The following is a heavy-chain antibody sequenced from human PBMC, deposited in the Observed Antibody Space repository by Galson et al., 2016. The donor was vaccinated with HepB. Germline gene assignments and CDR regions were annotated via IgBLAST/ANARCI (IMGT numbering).Heavy chain of an antibody. CDR2: ITPIFGTA. D-gene: IGHD1-14*01. V-gene: IGHV1-69*13. CDR1: GGTFSSNA. Sequence: SVKVSCKASGGTFSSNAINWVRQAPGQGLEWMGRITPIFGTAKYAQKFQGRVTITADESTTTAYMALSSLISEDTAVYYCARTPEDRAGWYKNYFYYAVDVWGQGTTVTVSS. J-gene: IGHJ6*02. CDR3: ARTPEDRAGWYKNYFYYAVDV.